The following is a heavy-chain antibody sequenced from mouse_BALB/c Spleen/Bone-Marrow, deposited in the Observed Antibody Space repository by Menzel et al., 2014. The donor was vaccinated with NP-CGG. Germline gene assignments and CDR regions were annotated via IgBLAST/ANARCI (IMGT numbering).Heavy chain of an antibody. V-gene: IGHV14-3*02. CDR3: ASLDDYIY. CDR2: IDPANGNT. CDR1: GFNIKDTY. Sequence: VQLKESGAELLKPGASVKLSCTASGFNIKDTYMHWVKQRPEQGLEWIGRIDPANGNTKYDPKFQGKATITADTSSNTAYLQLSSLTSEDTAVYYCASLDDYIYWGQGTLVTVSA. D-gene: IGHD2-4*01. J-gene: IGHJ3*01.